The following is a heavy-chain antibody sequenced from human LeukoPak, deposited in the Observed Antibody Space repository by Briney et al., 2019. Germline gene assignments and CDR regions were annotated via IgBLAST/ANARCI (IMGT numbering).Heavy chain of an antibody. Sequence: SETLSLTCAVYGGSFSGYYWSWIRQPLGKGLEWIGEINHSGSTNYNPSLKSRVTISVDTSKNQFSLKLSSVTAADTAVYYCARGDILTGYQRFRWFDPWGQGTLVTVSS. CDR1: GGSFSGYY. CDR3: ARGDILTGYQRFRWFDP. D-gene: IGHD3-9*01. J-gene: IGHJ5*02. V-gene: IGHV4-34*01. CDR2: INHSGST.